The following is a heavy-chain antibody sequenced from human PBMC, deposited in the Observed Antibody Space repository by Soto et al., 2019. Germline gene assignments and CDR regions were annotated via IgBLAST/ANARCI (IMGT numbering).Heavy chain of an antibody. CDR1: GFTFSNYG. V-gene: IGHV3-30*18. CDR2: ISYDGSNK. CDR3: AKDRTSSLGRPADS. D-gene: IGHD6-6*01. Sequence: GGSLRLSCAASGFTFSNYGMHWVRQAPGTGLEWVALISYDGSNKYYADSVKGRFTISRDNSKNTLYLQMNSLRAEDTAVYYCAKDRTSSLGRPADSWGQGTLVTVSS. J-gene: IGHJ4*02.